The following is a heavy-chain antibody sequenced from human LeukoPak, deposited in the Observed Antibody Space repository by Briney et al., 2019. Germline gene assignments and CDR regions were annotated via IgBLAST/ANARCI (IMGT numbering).Heavy chain of an antibody. V-gene: IGHV3-23*01. CDR3: ARPSTSGIAAAGLKY. D-gene: IGHD6-13*01. CDR1: GFTFSSYA. CDR2: ISGSGGST. Sequence: GGSLRLSCAASGFTFSSYAMSWVRQAPGKGLEWVSGISGSGGSTYYADSVKGRFTISRDNSKNTLHLQMNSLRAEDTAVYYCARPSTSGIAAAGLKYWGQGTLVTVSS. J-gene: IGHJ4*02.